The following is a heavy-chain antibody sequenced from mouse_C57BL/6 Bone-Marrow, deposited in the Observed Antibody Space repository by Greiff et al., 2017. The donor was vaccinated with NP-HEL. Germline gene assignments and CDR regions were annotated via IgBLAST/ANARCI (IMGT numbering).Heavy chain of an antibody. D-gene: IGHD1-1*01. CDR1: GYTFTSYG. CDR3: ARESPYYYGSSYNAMDY. Sequence: VQLQESGAELARPGASVKLSRKASGYTFTSYGISWVKQRTGQGLEWIGEIYPRSGNTYYNEKFKGKATLTADKSSSTAYMELRSLTSEDSAVYFCARESPYYYGSSYNAMDYWGQGTSVTVSS. V-gene: IGHV1-81*01. J-gene: IGHJ4*01. CDR2: IYPRSGNT.